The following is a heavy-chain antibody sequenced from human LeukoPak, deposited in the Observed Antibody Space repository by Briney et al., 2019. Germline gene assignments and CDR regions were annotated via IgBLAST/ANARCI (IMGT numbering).Heavy chain of an antibody. CDR1: GFTFSSYA. V-gene: IGHV3-23*01. Sequence: GGSLRLSCAASGFTFSSYAMSWVRQAPGKGLEWVSAISGSGGSTYYADSVKGRFTISRDNSKNTLYLQMNSLRAEDTAVYYCARAPSAILAHDYWGQGTLVTVSP. D-gene: IGHD1-26*01. J-gene: IGHJ4*02. CDR3: ARAPSAILAHDY. CDR2: ISGSGGST.